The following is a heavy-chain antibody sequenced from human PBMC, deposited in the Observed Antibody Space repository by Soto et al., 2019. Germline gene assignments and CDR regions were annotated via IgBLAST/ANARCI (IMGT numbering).Heavy chain of an antibody. CDR2: ICPGDSDS. Sequence: GYSFPSYCTAWVRQMPGKGLEWMGIICPGDSDSTYSPSFQGQVTISVDRSLRAAYLQWSGLKASDTAMYYCAGSYYYGSGSYHQARAFAICGQGTMVT. V-gene: IGHV5-51*01. CDR1: GYSFPSYC. J-gene: IGHJ3*02. D-gene: IGHD3-10*01. CDR3: AGSYYYGSGSYHQARAFAI.